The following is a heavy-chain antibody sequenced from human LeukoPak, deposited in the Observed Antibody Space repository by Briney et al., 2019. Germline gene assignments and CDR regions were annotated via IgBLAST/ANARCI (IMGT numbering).Heavy chain of an antibody. D-gene: IGHD6-13*01. CDR1: GGSFSGYY. CDR2: INHSGST. V-gene: IGHV4-34*01. J-gene: IGHJ4*02. Sequence: SETLSLTCAVYGGSFSGYYWSWIRQPPGKGLEWIGEINHSGSTNYNPSLKSRVTISVGTSKNQSSLKLSSVTAADTAVYYCAAGGFDYWGQGTLVTVSS. CDR3: AAGGFDY.